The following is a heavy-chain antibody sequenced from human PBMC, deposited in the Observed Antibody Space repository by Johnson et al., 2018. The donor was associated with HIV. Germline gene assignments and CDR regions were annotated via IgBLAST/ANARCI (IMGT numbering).Heavy chain of an antibody. J-gene: IGHJ3*02. CDR3: ARDRGLDAFDI. CDR1: GFTFSSYG. V-gene: IGHV3-30*19. CDR2: ISYDGSNK. D-gene: IGHD3-10*01. Sequence: QVQLVESGGGAVQPGRSLRLSCAASGFTFSSYGMHWVRQAPGKGLEWVAVISYDGSNKYYADSVKGRFTVSRDNSKNTVYLQMNSLRVEDTAVYYCARDRGLDAFDIWGQGTMVTVSS.